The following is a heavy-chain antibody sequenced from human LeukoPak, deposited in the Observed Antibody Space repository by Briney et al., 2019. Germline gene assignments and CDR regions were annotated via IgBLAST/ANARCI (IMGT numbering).Heavy chain of an antibody. Sequence: ASVKASCKPSGYTVTSYDVNWVRQATGQGLEWMGWMKPNSGNTGYAHKFQGRVTMTRNTSISTAYMELSSLRPEDTAFYYCARSDPYYYDRSGYPKNDYWGQGTLVTVSS. V-gene: IGHV1-8*01. CDR1: GYTVTSYD. D-gene: IGHD3-22*01. CDR2: MKPNSGNT. J-gene: IGHJ4*02. CDR3: ARSDPYYYDRSGYPKNDY.